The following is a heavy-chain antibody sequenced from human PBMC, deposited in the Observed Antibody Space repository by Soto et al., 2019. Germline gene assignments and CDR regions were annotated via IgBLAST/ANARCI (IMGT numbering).Heavy chain of an antibody. CDR3: ARAFSYDFWSGYYWFDP. J-gene: IGHJ5*02. CDR2: IYYSGST. Sequence: PSETLSLTCTVSGGSISSYYWSWIRQPPGKGLEWIGYIYYSGSTNYNPSLKSRVTISVDTSKNQFSLKLSSVTAADTAVYYCARAFSYDFWSGYYWFDPWGQGTLVTVSS. D-gene: IGHD3-3*01. CDR1: GGSISSYY. V-gene: IGHV4-59*01.